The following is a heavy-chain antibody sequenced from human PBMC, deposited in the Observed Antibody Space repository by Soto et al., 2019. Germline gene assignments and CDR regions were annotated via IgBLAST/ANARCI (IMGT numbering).Heavy chain of an antibody. CDR2: ISSSSSSI. CDR3: ASSCGGGSCHFDY. CDR1: GLTFSSYS. D-gene: IGHD2-15*01. J-gene: IGHJ4*02. V-gene: IGHV3-48*01. Sequence: EAQLVESGGGLVQPGGSLRLSCVASGLTFSSYSMNWVRQAPGKGLEWVSHISSSSSSIFYADSVKGRFTISRDNAKNSLYLQMNSLRAEDTAVYYCASSCGGGSCHFDYWGQGTLVTVSS.